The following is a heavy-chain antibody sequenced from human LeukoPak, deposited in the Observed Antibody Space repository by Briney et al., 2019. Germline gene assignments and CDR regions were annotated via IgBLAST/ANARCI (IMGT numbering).Heavy chain of an antibody. CDR1: GVSISSSTYY. J-gene: IGHJ6*02. CDR3: ARDGWLRFTDYYYGMDV. D-gene: IGHD5-12*01. Sequence: SETLSLTCTVSGVSISSSTYYWGWIRQPPGKGLEWIGGIYYTGNTYYNPSLRSRVTISVDTPKNQFSLKLSSVAAADTAVYYCARDGWLRFTDYYYGMDVWGQGTTVTVSS. V-gene: IGHV4-39*02. CDR2: IYYTGNT.